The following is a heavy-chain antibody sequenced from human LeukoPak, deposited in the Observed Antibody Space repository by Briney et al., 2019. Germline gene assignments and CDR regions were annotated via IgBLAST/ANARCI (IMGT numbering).Heavy chain of an antibody. J-gene: IGHJ4*02. D-gene: IGHD3-10*01. Sequence: SETLSLTCIVSGGSISSGDYYWSWIRQPPGKGLEWIGYIYHSGSTHYNPSLRSRVTISVDTPKNQFSLKLSSVTAADTAVYYCARDKGTGYGSGSPLYDYWGQGTLVTVSS. CDR1: GGSISSGDYY. CDR2: IYHSGST. V-gene: IGHV4-30-4*08. CDR3: ARDKGTGYGSGSPLYDY.